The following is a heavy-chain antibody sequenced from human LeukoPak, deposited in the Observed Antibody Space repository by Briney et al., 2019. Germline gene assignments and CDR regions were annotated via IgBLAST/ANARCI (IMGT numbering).Heavy chain of an antibody. CDR3: ARHRGAHYSSGHRWFDP. CDR2: MFYSGST. J-gene: IGHJ5*02. Sequence: SETLSLTCTVSGGSISSDSYYWGWIRQPPGKGLEWIGSMFYSGSTYYNPSLKSRVTMSVDTSKNQFSLKLTSVTAADTAVYYCARHRGAHYSSGHRWFDPWGQGTLVTVSS. V-gene: IGHV4-39*01. D-gene: IGHD6-25*01. CDR1: GGSISSDSYY.